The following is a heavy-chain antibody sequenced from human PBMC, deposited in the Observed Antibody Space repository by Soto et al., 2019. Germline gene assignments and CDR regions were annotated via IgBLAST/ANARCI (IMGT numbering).Heavy chain of an antibody. CDR3: ATSYGSGYRAFDS. CDR2: INPILSMS. Sequence: SVKVSCKASGDTLNFYSINWVRQAPGLGLQWMGRINPILSMSNYAPRFQGRVTMTADKSTSTAYMELSSLRSEDTAMYYCATSYGSGYRAFDSWGQGALVTVSS. CDR1: GDTLNFYS. V-gene: IGHV1-69*02. D-gene: IGHD3-10*01. J-gene: IGHJ4*02.